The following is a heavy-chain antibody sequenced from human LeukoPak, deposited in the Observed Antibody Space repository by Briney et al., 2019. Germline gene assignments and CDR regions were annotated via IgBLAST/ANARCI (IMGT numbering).Heavy chain of an antibody. V-gene: IGHV1-2*06. CDR1: GYTFTGYY. Sequence: ASVKVSCKASGYTFTGYYMHWVRQAPGQGLEWMGRINPNSGGTNYAQKFQGRVTMTRDTSISTAYMELSRLRSDDTAVYYCAREGLPYCGGDCGVDGMDVWGQGTTVTVSS. D-gene: IGHD2-21*02. CDR3: AREGLPYCGGDCGVDGMDV. CDR2: INPNSGGT. J-gene: IGHJ6*02.